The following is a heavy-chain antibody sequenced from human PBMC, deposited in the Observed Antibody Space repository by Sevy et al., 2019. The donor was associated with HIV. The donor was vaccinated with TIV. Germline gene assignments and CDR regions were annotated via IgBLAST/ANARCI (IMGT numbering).Heavy chain of an antibody. J-gene: IGHJ4*02. CDR3: ARQGCTGGVCPADY. CDR1: GGSISSSSYY. V-gene: IGHV4-39*01. CDR2: IYYSGST. Sequence: SETLSLTCTVSGGSISSSSYYWGWIRQPPGKGLEWIGSIYYSGSTYYNPSLKSRVTISVDTSKNQFSLKLSSVTAADTAVYYCARQGCTGGVCPADYWGQGTLVTVSS. D-gene: IGHD2-8*02.